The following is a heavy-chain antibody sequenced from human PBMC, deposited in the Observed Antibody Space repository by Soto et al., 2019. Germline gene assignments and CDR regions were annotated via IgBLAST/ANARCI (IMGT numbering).Heavy chain of an antibody. CDR2: IIPIFGTA. J-gene: IGHJ6*02. CDR1: GGTFSSYA. V-gene: IGHV1-69*13. D-gene: IGHD6-6*01. CDR3: ARARYSSSSGFSGSYYYYGMDV. Sequence: VASVKVSCKASGGTFSSYAISWVRQAPGQGLEWMGGIIPIFGTANYAQKFQGRVTITADESTSTAYMELSSLRSEDTAVYYCARARYSSSSGFSGSYYYYGMDVWGQGTKVTVSS.